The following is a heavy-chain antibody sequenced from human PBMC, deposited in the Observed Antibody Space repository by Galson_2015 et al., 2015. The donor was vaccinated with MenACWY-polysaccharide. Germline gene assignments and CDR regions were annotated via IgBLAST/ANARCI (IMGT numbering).Heavy chain of an antibody. CDR2: ITGSSNII. D-gene: IGHD1-26*01. CDR1: GFRFSTYS. CDR3: ARDSGRTGSLDY. J-gene: IGHJ4*02. V-gene: IGHV3-48*02. Sequence: LRLSCAASGFRFSTYSMTWVRQAPGKGLEWVSYITGSSNIIYYADSVKGRFTISRDNTKNSLFLLMNSLRDDDTAVYYCARDSGRTGSLDYWGRGTLVTVSS.